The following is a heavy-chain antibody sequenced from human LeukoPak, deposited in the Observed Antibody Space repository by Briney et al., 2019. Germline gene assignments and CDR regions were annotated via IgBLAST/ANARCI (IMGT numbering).Heavy chain of an antibody. Sequence: PGGSLRLSCEASGFTFSTYSMHWVRQAPGKGLEWVSTISGGGSTYYADSVKGRFTISRDNSKNTLYLQMNSLRAEDTAVYYCARDISSSYVWGQGTTVTVSS. CDR2: ISGGGST. V-gene: IGHV3-23*01. CDR3: ARDISSSYV. CDR1: GFTFSTYS. J-gene: IGHJ6*02. D-gene: IGHD6-6*01.